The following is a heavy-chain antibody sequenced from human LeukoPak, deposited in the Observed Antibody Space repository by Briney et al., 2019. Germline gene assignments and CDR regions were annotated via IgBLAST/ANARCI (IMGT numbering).Heavy chain of an antibody. D-gene: IGHD4-17*01. Sequence: SETLSLTCTVSGGSISSSIYYWGWIRQPPGKGLECIGNIYYGGSTYYNPSLKRRVTISVDTSKNQFSLKLSSVTAADTAVYYCARRGYGDYDVFDIWGQGTMVTVSS. J-gene: IGHJ3*02. V-gene: IGHV4-39*01. CDR1: GGSISSSIYY. CDR2: IYYGGST. CDR3: ARRGYGDYDVFDI.